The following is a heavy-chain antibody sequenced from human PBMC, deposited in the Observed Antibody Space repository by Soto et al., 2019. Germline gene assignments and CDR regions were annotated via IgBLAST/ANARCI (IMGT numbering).Heavy chain of an antibody. CDR1: GGSISTGGYY. Sequence: QVQLQESGPGLVKPSQTLSLTCTVSGGSISTGGYYWNWIRQHPGKGLEWIGYFYYSGSTYYNPSLKCRFTLSVNTSKNQCSRKLSSVPAADTAVYYCARSVFPWGQGTLVTVSS. V-gene: IGHV4-31*03. CDR2: FYYSGST. J-gene: IGHJ5*02. CDR3: ARSVFP.